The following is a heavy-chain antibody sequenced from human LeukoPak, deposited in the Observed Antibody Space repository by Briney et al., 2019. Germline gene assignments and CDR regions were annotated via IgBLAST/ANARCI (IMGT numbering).Heavy chain of an antibody. V-gene: IGHV3-21*01. CDR2: MSRSSNYI. D-gene: IGHD4-17*01. CDR1: GFTFSSYS. Sequence: PGGSLRLSCAASGFTFSSYSMNWVRQAPGTGLEWVSSMSRSSNYIYYADPVKGRFTISRDNAKNSLYLQMNSLRAEDTAAYYCARIMTTVIPDYWGQGTLVTVSS. CDR3: ARIMTTVIPDY. J-gene: IGHJ4*02.